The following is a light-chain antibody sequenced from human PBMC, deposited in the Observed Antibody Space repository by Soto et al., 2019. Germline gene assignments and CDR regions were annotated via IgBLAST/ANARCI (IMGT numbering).Light chain of an antibody. CDR3: QSYDSSLSGYV. CDR2: GNS. CDR1: SSNIGANYD. J-gene: IGLJ1*01. V-gene: IGLV1-40*01. Sequence: QAVVTQPPSVSGAPGQRVTISCTGSSSNIGANYDVHWYQQLPGTAPKLLIYGNSIRPSGVPDRFSGSKSGTSASLAITGLQAEDEADYYCQSYDSSLSGYVFGPGTKLTVL.